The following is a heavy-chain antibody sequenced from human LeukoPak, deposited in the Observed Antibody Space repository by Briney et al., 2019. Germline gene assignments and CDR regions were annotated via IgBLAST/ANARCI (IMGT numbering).Heavy chain of an antibody. D-gene: IGHD4-11*01. CDR1: GFTFSSYG. J-gene: IGHJ4*02. V-gene: IGHV3-30*18. CDR3: AKETQTTLGEY. Sequence: GSLRLSCAASGFTFSSYGMHWVRPAPGKGLEWVAVISYDGSNKYYADSVKGRFTISRDNSKNTLYLQMNSLRAEDTAVYYCAKETQTTLGEYWGQGTLVTVSS. CDR2: ISYDGSNK.